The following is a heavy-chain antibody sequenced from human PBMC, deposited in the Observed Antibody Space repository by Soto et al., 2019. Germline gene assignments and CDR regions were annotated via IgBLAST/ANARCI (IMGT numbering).Heavy chain of an antibody. CDR1: GYTLTELS. V-gene: IGHV1-24*01. CDR2: FDPEDGET. D-gene: IGHD6-19*01. Sequence: GASLKVSCKVSGYTLTELSMHWVRQAPGKGLEWMGGFDPEDGETIYAQKFQGRVTMTEDTSTDTAYMDLRSLRSEDTAVYYCATVAPSSDWFYFDFWGQGTLVTVSS. J-gene: IGHJ4*02. CDR3: ATVAPSSDWFYFDF.